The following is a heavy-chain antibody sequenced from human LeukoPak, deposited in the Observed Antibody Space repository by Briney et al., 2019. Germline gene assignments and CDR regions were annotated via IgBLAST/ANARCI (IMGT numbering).Heavy chain of an antibody. J-gene: IGHJ4*02. V-gene: IGHV3-23*01. CDR2: ISGSGDST. Sequence: PGGSLRLSCAASGFTFSNYAMNWVRQAPGMGLEWVSRISGSGDSTFYADSVKGRFTLSRDNFKNTFYLQMNSLTAEDTAIYYCARDPGTIFDVLNYHFDYWGQGTLVTVSS. CDR3: ARDPGTIFDVLNYHFDY. D-gene: IGHD3-3*01. CDR1: GFTFSNYA.